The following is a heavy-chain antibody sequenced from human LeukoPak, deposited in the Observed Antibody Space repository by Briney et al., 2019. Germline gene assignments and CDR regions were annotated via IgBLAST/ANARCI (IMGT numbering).Heavy chain of an antibody. CDR2: IYYSGST. CDR3: ARSIAVAGFYFDY. D-gene: IGHD6-19*01. J-gene: IGHJ4*02. V-gene: IGHV4-59*01. CDR1: GGSISSYY. Sequence: SETLSLTCTVSGGSISSYYWSWIRQPPGKGLEWIGYIYYSGSTNYNPSLKSRVTISVDTFKNQFSLKLSSVTAADTAVYYCARSIAVAGFYFDYWGQGTLVTVSS.